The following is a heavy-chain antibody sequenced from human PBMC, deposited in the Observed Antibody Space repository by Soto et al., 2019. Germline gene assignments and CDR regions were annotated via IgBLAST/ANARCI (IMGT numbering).Heavy chain of an antibody. CDR2: IYWDDDK. V-gene: IGHV2-5*02. CDR1: GFLLRISGVG. Sequence: QITLKESGPTRVKPTQTLTLTCTFSGFLLRISGVGVGWIRQPPGKALEWLALIYWDDDKRYSPSLKSRLTITKDTSKNQVVLTMTNMDPVDTATYYCTHSATVSDAFDIWGQGPMVTVSS. D-gene: IGHD2-15*01. CDR3: THSATVSDAFDI. J-gene: IGHJ3*02.